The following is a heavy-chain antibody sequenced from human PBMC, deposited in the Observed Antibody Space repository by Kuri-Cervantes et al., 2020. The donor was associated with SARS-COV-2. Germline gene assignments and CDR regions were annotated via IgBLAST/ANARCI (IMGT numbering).Heavy chain of an antibody. CDR1: GFTFSIYG. CDR3: ASFSSRARVDTAMVTGLWFGELLFSDAFDI. CDR2: ISGSGSRT. J-gene: IGHJ3*02. Sequence: GESLKISCAASGFTFSIYGMNWVRQAPGKGLEWVSAISGSGSRTYYADSVKGRFTISRDNSKDTLYLQMNSLRAEDTAVYYCASFSSRARVDTAMVTGLWFGELLFSDAFDIWGQGTMVTVSS. D-gene: IGHD3-10*01. V-gene: IGHV3-23*01.